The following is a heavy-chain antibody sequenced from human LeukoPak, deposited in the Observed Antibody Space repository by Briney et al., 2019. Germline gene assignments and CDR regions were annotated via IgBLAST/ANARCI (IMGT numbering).Heavy chain of an antibody. V-gene: IGHV3-33*01. CDR3: ARAAAGTHYYYYMDV. J-gene: IGHJ6*03. CDR1: GFTFSSYG. Sequence: GGSLRLSCAASGFTFSSYGMHWVRQAPGKGLEWVAVIWYDGSNKYYADSVKGRFTISRDNSKNTLYLQMNSLRAEDTAVYYCARAAAGTHYYYYMDVWGTGTTVTVSS. D-gene: IGHD6-13*01. CDR2: IWYDGSNK.